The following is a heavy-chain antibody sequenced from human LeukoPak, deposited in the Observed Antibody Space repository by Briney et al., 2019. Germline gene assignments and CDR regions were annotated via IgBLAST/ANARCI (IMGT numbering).Heavy chain of an antibody. CDR3: AELGITMIGGV. Sequence: GGSLRLSCAASGFTFSSYEMNWARQAPGKALEWVSYISSSGSTIYYVDSVKGRFTIPRDYAKHPLYLQWNRLRAEHTTRYYCAELGITMIGGVWGKGTTVTISS. V-gene: IGHV3-48*03. CDR1: GFTFSSYE. D-gene: IGHD3-10*02. CDR2: ISSSGSTI. J-gene: IGHJ6*04.